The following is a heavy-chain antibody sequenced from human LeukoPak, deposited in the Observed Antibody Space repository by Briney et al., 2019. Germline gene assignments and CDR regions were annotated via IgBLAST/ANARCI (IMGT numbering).Heavy chain of an antibody. CDR1: GGTFSSYA. Sequence: GSSVKVSCKASGGTFSSYAISWVRQAPGQGLEWMGGIIPIFGTANYAQKFQGRVTITADESTSTAYMELSSLRSEDTAVYYCARGGVNFDWLLYDGFDYWGQGTLVTVS. V-gene: IGHV1-69*01. CDR3: ARGGVNFDWLLYDGFDY. CDR2: IIPIFGTA. J-gene: IGHJ4*02. D-gene: IGHD3-9*01.